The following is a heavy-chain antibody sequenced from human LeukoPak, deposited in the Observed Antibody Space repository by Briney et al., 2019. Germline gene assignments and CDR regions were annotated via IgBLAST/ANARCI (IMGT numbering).Heavy chain of an antibody. J-gene: IGHJ5*02. D-gene: IGHD4-17*01. CDR1: GGSISSGGYS. Sequence: PSETLSLTCAVSGGSISSGGYSWSWIRQPPGKGLEWIGYIYHSGSTYYNPSLKSRVTISVDRSKNQFSLKLSSVTAADTAVYYCARATVTTANNWFDPWDQGTLVTVSS. CDR3: ARATVTTANNWFDP. V-gene: IGHV4-30-2*01. CDR2: IYHSGST.